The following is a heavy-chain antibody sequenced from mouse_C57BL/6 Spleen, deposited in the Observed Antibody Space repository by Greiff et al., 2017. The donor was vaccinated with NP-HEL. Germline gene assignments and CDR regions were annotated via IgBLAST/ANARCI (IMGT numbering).Heavy chain of an antibody. Sequence: QVQLKQSGAELVRPGASVTLSCKASGYTFTDYEMHWVKQTTVHGLEWIGAIDPATGGTAYNQKFMGKAILTADKSSSTAYMELRSLTSGDSAVYYCTLGPWFAYWGQGTLVTVSA. CDR1: GYTFTDYE. J-gene: IGHJ3*01. D-gene: IGHD4-1*01. CDR3: TLGPWFAY. CDR2: IDPATGGT. V-gene: IGHV1-15*01.